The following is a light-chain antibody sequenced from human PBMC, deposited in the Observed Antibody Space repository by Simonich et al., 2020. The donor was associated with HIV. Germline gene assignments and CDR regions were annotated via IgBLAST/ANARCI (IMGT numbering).Light chain of an antibody. CDR1: QSVSSN. CDR3: QQRSNWPLT. V-gene: IGKV3-11*01. CDR2: GSS. Sequence: EIVMTQSPATLSVSPGERSPHSCGASQSVSSNLAWYQQKPGQAPRLRIYGSSNRATGIPARFSGSGSGTDFTLTISSLEPEDFAVYYCQQRSNWPLTFGGGTKVEIK. J-gene: IGKJ4*01.